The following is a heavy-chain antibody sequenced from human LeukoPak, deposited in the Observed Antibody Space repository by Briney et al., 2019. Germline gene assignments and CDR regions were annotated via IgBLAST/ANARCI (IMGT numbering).Heavy chain of an antibody. CDR1: GFTFSSYT. D-gene: IGHD4-17*01. CDR3: ARRGNDYGDYVGFDY. Sequence: GGSLRLSCAASGFTFSSYTMNWVRQAPGKGLEWVSSISSSSTYIYYADSVKGRFTISRDNAKNSLYLQMNSLRAEDTAVYHCARRGNDYGDYVGFDYWGQGTLVTVSS. V-gene: IGHV3-21*01. CDR2: ISSSSTYI. J-gene: IGHJ4*02.